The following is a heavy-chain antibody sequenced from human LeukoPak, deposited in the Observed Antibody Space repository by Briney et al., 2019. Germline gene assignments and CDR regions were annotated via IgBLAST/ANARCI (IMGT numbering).Heavy chain of an antibody. CDR2: ISAYNVNT. Sequence: GASVKLSCKASGYTFTSYGISWVRQAPGQALEWIGLISAYNVNTNHAQKLQGRVTMTTHTSTSTAYMELRSLRSDDTAVFYCARDLAMYSPDLDYWGQGTLVTVSS. CDR3: ARDLAMYSPDLDY. J-gene: IGHJ4*02. D-gene: IGHD1-26*01. CDR1: GYTFTSYG. V-gene: IGHV1-18*01.